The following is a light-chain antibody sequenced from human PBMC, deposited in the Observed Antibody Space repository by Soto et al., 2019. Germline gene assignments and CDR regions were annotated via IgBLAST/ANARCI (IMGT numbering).Light chain of an antibody. CDR2: AAS. Sequence: DIQMTQSPSSLSASVGDRDTITCRASQSIDIYLNWYQQKPGSAPKVLIYAASSLQSGVPSRFSGSGSGTDFTLTISNPQLEDFSTYYCQQTYSTSITFGQGTRLDIK. V-gene: IGKV1-39*01. CDR3: QQTYSTSIT. J-gene: IGKJ5*01. CDR1: QSIDIY.